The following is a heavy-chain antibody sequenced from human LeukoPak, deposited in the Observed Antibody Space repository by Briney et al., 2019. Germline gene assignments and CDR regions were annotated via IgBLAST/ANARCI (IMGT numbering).Heavy chain of an antibody. V-gene: IGHV1-2*04. Sequence: ASVKASCKASGYTFTGYYMHWVRQAPGQGLEWMGWINPNSGGTNYAQKFQGWVTMTRDTSISTAYMELSRLRSDDTAVYYCARGPYYYDSSPRWDYWGQGTLVTVSS. CDR3: ARGPYYYDSSPRWDY. J-gene: IGHJ4*02. CDR1: GYTFTGYY. D-gene: IGHD3-22*01. CDR2: INPNSGGT.